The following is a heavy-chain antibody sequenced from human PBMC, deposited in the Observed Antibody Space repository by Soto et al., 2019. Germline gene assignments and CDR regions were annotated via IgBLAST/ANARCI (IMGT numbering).Heavy chain of an antibody. Sequence: PGESLKISCKGSGYSFTSYWIGWVRQMPGKGLEWMGIIYPGDSDTRYSPSFQGQVTISADKSISTAYLQWSSLKASDTAMYYCAIAKAAVGIAAAGTRYYYGMDVWGQGTTVTVSS. D-gene: IGHD6-13*01. CDR2: IYPGDSDT. CDR1: GYSFTSYW. CDR3: AIAKAAVGIAAAGTRYYYGMDV. V-gene: IGHV5-51*01. J-gene: IGHJ6*02.